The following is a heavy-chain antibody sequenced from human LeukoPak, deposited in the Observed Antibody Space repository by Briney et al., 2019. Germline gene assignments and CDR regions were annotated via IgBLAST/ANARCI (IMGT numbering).Heavy chain of an antibody. CDR1: GGSISSYY. J-gene: IGHJ5*02. D-gene: IGHD1-14*01. Sequence: SETLSLTCTVSGGSISSYYWSWIRQPPGKGLEWIGEINDSGSTNYNPSLKSRVIISVDTSKNQFSLKLSSVTAADTAVYYCARGKGNPNSYNWFDPWGQGTLVTVSS. CDR3: ARGKGNPNSYNWFDP. CDR2: INDSGST. V-gene: IGHV4-34*01.